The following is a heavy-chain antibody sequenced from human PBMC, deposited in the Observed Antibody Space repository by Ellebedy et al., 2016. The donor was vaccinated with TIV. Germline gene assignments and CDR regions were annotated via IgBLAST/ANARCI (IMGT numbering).Heavy chain of an antibody. V-gene: IGHV3-23*01. J-gene: IGHJ4*02. CDR2: ISGSGGST. CDR1: GFTFSSYA. Sequence: GGSLRLSCAASGFTFSSYAMSWVRQAPGKGLEWVSAISGSGGSTYYADSVKGRFTISRDNSKNTLYLQMNSLRAEDTAVYYCARGASRWLQLRYYFDYWGQGTRVTVSS. D-gene: IGHD5-24*01. CDR3: ARGASRWLQLRYYFDY.